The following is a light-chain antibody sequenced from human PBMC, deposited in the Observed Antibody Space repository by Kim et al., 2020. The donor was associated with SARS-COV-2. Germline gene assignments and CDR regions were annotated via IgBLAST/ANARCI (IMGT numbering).Light chain of an antibody. Sequence: GQSITISCTGTNSDVGGYNYVSWFQQHPGKAPKLMIYDVNQRPSGVSNRFSGSKYGNTASLTISGLQAEDEADYFCSSYTSNSTYVFGIGTKVTVL. V-gene: IGLV2-14*04. CDR2: DVN. CDR3: SSYTSNSTYV. J-gene: IGLJ1*01. CDR1: NSDVGGYNY.